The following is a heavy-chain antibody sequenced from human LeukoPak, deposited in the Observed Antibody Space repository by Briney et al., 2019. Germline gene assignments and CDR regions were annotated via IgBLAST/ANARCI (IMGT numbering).Heavy chain of an antibody. V-gene: IGHV4-4*07. J-gene: IGHJ4*02. CDR1: GASISSYY. CDR3: AREAAGYSSGWYSKNFDY. CDR2: IYTSGST. D-gene: IGHD6-19*01. Sequence: SETLSLTCTVSGASISSYYWSWIRQPAGKGLEWIGRIYTSGSTNYNPSLESRVIMSVDTSKNQFSLKLTSVTAADTAVYYCAREAAGYSSGWYSKNFDYWGQGTLVTVSS.